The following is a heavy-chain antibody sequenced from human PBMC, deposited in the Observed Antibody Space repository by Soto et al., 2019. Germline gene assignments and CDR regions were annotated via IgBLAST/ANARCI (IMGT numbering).Heavy chain of an antibody. CDR1: GGSVSSGSFY. V-gene: IGHV4-39*01. CDR2: INHSGST. J-gene: IGHJ5*02. CDR3: ARHRVLSLLRQPAAWFDP. Sequence: SETLSLTCTVSGGSVSSGSFYWSWIRQPPGKGLEWIGEINHSGSTNYNPSLKSRVTISVDTSKNQFSLKLSSVTAADTAVYYCARHRVLSLLRQPAAWFDPWGQGTLVTVSS. D-gene: IGHD2-2*01.